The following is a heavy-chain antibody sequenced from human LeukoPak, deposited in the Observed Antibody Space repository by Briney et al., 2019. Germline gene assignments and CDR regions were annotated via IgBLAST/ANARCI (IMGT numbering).Heavy chain of an antibody. J-gene: IGHJ3*02. V-gene: IGHV1-2*02. Sequence: ASVKVSCKASGYTFTGYYMHWVRPAPGQGLEWMGWINPNSGGTSYAQKFQGRVTMTRDTSISTAYMELSRLRSDDTAVYYCARDGGYGGNSKMAFDIWGQGTMVTVSS. CDR1: GYTFTGYY. CDR3: ARDGGYGGNSKMAFDI. D-gene: IGHD4-23*01. CDR2: INPNSGGT.